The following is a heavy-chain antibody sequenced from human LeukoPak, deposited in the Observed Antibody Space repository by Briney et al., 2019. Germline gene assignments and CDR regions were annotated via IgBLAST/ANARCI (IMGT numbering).Heavy chain of an antibody. Sequence: GGSLRLSCAPSGFTFRSFGIHWVREGPGKGLERVAVISYDGSNKYYADSVKGRFTISRDNSKNTLYLQMNTLRAEDTAVYYCAKDRGSHGGMEVWGQGTTVSVSS. D-gene: IGHD3-10*01. J-gene: IGHJ6*02. CDR3: AKDRGSHGGMEV. CDR2: ISYDGSNK. CDR1: GFTFRSFG. V-gene: IGHV3-30*18.